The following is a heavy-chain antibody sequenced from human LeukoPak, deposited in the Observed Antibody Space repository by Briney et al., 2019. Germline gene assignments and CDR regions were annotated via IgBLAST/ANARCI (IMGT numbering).Heavy chain of an antibody. Sequence: ASVKVSCKASGYTFTDYYIHWVRQAPGQGLEWMGWINPNSGGTKYAQNFQGRVTMTRDTSTNTAYMDLSRLTSDDTAVYYCARGRGARYYDSSGLYYFDYWGQGTLVTVSS. CDR3: ARGRGARYYDSSGLYYFDY. J-gene: IGHJ4*02. V-gene: IGHV1-2*02. D-gene: IGHD3-22*01. CDR1: GYTFTDYY. CDR2: INPNSGGT.